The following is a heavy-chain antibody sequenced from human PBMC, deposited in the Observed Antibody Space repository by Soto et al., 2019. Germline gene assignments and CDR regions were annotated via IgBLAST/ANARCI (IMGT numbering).Heavy chain of an antibody. CDR3: ARSGYYCSGGSCYSPYYYYGLDV. CDR2: IYPSDSET. D-gene: IGHD2-15*01. Sequence: GESLKISCKASGYSFSSYWIGWVRQMPGEGLEWMGIIYPSDSETIYSPSFQGQVTISADKSIRTAYLQWSSLQASDTAMYFCARSGYYCSGGSCYSPYYYYGLDVWGQGTTVTVSS. J-gene: IGHJ6*02. V-gene: IGHV5-51*01. CDR1: GYSFSSYW.